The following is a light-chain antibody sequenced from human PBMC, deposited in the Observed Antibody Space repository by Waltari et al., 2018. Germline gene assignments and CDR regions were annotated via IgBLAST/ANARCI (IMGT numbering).Light chain of an antibody. CDR2: GAY. CDR1: QSVSSDY. CDR3: QHYDRSPLYT. V-gene: IGKV3-20*01. J-gene: IGKJ2*01. Sequence: EIVLTQSPGTLSLSPGGRATLSCRARQSVSSDYLAWYQQKPGQAPRLLIYGAYSSATGIPDRFSGSGSGTDFTLTISRLEPEDSAVYYCQHYDRSPLYTFGQGTKLEIK.